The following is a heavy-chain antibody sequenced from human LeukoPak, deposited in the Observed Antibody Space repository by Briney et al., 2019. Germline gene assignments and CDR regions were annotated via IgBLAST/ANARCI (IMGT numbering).Heavy chain of an antibody. J-gene: IGHJ4*02. CDR1: GFTFSTYT. CDR3: AKDGVIVGATYFDY. Sequence: GGSLRLSCAASGFTFSTYTMNWVRQAPGKGLEWVSTVSDSRDVHYSDSVKGRFTISRDNARNSLYLQMNSLRDEDTAVYYCAKDGVIVGATYFDYWGQGTLVTVSS. D-gene: IGHD1-26*01. CDR2: VSDSRDV. V-gene: IGHV3-48*02.